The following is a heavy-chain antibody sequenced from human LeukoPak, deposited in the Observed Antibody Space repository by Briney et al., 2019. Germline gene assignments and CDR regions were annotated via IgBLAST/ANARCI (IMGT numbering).Heavy chain of an antibody. J-gene: IGHJ4*02. V-gene: IGHV1-3*01. CDR2: INAGNGNT. CDR3: ARDRYKYYYDSSGSQPPLFDY. Sequence: ASVKVSCKASGYTFTSYAMHWVRQAPGQRLEWMGWINAGNGNTKYSQKFQGRVTITRDTSASTAYMELSSLRSEDTAVYYCARDRYKYYYDSSGSQPPLFDYWGQGTLVTVSS. D-gene: IGHD3-22*01. CDR1: GYTFTSYA.